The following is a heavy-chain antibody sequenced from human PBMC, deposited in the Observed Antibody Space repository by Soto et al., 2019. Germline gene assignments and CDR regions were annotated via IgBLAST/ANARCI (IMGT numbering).Heavy chain of an antibody. D-gene: IGHD3-22*01. CDR2: IYYSVST. CDR1: GGSISSGGYY. Sequence: TLSLTCTVSGGSISSGGYYWSWIRQHPGKGLEWIGYIYYSVSTYYNPSLKSRVTISVDTSKNQFSLKLSSVTAADTAVYYCARLDSSGYYRSPRPYYFDYWGQGTLVTVSS. V-gene: IGHV4-31*03. J-gene: IGHJ4*02. CDR3: ARLDSSGYYRSPRPYYFDY.